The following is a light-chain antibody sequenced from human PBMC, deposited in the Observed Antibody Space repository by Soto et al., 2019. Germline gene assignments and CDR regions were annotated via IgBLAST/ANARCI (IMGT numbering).Light chain of an antibody. CDR3: QQYGSSPFT. CDR1: QSVTSRN. Sequence: EIVLTQSPGTLSLARGERATLSCRASQSVTSRNLAWYQQKPGQAPRLLIYGASSGATGIPDRFSGSGSGTDFTLTISRLEPEDFAVYYCQQYGSSPFTFGPGTKVDIK. V-gene: IGKV3-20*01. CDR2: GAS. J-gene: IGKJ3*01.